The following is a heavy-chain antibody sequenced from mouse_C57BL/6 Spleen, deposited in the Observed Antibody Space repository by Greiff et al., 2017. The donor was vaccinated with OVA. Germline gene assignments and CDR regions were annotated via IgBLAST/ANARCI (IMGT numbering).Heavy chain of an antibody. CDR1: GFTFSDYG. CDR2: ISSGSSTI. D-gene: IGHD2-4*01. Sequence: DVKLVESGGGLVKPGGSLKLSCAASGFTFSDYGMHWVRQAPEKGLEWVAYISSGSSTIYYADTVKGRFTISRDNAKNTLFLQMTSLRSEDTAMYYCARPGYDYVFDYWGQGTTLTVSS. J-gene: IGHJ2*01. CDR3: ARPGYDYVFDY. V-gene: IGHV5-17*01.